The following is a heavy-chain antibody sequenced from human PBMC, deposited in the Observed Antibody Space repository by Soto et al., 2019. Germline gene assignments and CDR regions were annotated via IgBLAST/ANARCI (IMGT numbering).Heavy chain of an antibody. Sequence: SVKVSCKASGGTFSSYAISWVRQAPGQGLEWMGGIIPIFGTANYAQKFQGRVTITADESTSTAYMELSSLRSEDTAVYYCARDPVGATGGGAFDIWGQGTMVTVSS. D-gene: IGHD1-26*01. CDR3: ARDPVGATGGGAFDI. CDR2: IIPIFGTA. V-gene: IGHV1-69*13. CDR1: GGTFSSYA. J-gene: IGHJ3*02.